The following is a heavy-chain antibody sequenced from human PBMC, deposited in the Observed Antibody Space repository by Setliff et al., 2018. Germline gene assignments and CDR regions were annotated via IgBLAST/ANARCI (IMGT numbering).Heavy chain of an antibody. CDR2: IHASGSP. V-gene: IGHV4-61*02. CDR1: GGSITSGSFY. J-gene: IGHJ4*02. Sequence: SETLSLTCTVSGGSITSGSFYWSWIRQPAGKKLEWIGRIHASGSPDYNPSFKSRVTISRDTSTNQFSLKLGSVTAEDAAVYYCAKDGVGPTYTYFFDYWGQGTQVTVSS. CDR3: AKDGVGPTYTYFFDY. D-gene: IGHD1-26*01.